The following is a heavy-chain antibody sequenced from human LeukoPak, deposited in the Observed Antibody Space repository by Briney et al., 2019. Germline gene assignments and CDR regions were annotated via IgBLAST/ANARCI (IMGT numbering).Heavy chain of an antibody. CDR3: ARDQAPYYDSSGGSGDY. CDR2: ISAYNGNT. D-gene: IGHD3-22*01. CDR1: GYTFTSYG. V-gene: IGHV1-18*01. Sequence: ASVKVSCKASGYTFTSYGISWVRQAPGQGLEWMGWISAYNGNTNYAQKLQGRVTMTTDTSTSTAYMELRSLRSDDTAVYYCARDQAPYYDSSGGSGDYWGQGTLVTVSS. J-gene: IGHJ4*02.